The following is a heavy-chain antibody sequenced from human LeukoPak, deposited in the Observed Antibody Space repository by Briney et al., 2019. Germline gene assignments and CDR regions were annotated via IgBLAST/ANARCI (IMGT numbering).Heavy chain of an antibody. V-gene: IGHV1-69*05. Sequence: SVKVSCKASGGTFSRYAISGVRQAPGEGGEWMGGIIHIFGTANYAQKFQGRVTITTDESTSTAYLELSSLRSEDTAVYYCARATSRGYSGYEGNWFDPWGQGTLVTVSS. J-gene: IGHJ5*02. D-gene: IGHD5-12*01. CDR1: GGTFSRYA. CDR3: ARATSRGYSGYEGNWFDP. CDR2: IIHIFGTA.